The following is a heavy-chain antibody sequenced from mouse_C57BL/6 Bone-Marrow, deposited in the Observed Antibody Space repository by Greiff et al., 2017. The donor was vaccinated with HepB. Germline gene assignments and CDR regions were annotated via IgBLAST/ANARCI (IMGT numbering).Heavy chain of an antibody. CDR3: ARDYYGSSYVDYFDY. Sequence: VQLQQPGAELVRPGSSVKLSCKASGYTFTSYWMHWVKQRPIQGLEWIGNIDPSDSETHYNQKFKDKATLTVDKSSSTAYMQISSLTSEDSAVYYCARDYYGSSYVDYFDYWGQGTTLTVSS. D-gene: IGHD1-1*01. CDR1: GYTFTSYW. CDR2: IDPSDSET. J-gene: IGHJ2*01. V-gene: IGHV1-52*01.